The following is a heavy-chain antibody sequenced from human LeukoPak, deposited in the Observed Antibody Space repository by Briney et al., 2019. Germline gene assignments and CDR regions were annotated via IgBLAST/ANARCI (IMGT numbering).Heavy chain of an antibody. J-gene: IGHJ4*02. Sequence: GGSLRLSCAASGFIFSSYWMSWVRQAPGKGLEWVANIKQAGTEKYYVDSVKGRFTISRDNAKNSLYLQMNSLRAEDTAVYYCAKDSVRYDILTGYYPGYYFDYWGQGTLVTVSS. CDR1: GFIFSSYW. V-gene: IGHV3-7*03. CDR2: IKQAGTEK. CDR3: AKDSVRYDILTGYYPGYYFDY. D-gene: IGHD3-9*01.